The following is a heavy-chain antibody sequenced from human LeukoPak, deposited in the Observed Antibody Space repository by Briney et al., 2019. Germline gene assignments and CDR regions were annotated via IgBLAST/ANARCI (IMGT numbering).Heavy chain of an antibody. V-gene: IGHV3-23*01. J-gene: IGHJ6*04. CDR1: GFTFTNYA. D-gene: IGHD2-15*01. Sequence: PGGSLRLSCVASGFTFTNYAMAWVRQAPGKGLEWASSIDSTGRNTYYADSVKGRFTISRDNFKNTLYLQMESLRAEDTALFYCGKEYCSGGRCYGAMDVWGKGTMVTVSS. CDR2: IDSTGRNT. CDR3: GKEYCSGGRCYGAMDV.